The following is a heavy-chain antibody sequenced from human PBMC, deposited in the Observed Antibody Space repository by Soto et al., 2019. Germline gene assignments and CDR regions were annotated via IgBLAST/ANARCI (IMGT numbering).Heavy chain of an antibody. J-gene: IGHJ4*02. CDR1: GGSFSGYY. CDR3: ARADVDIVATIRGHYFDY. D-gene: IGHD5-12*01. Sequence: SETLSLTCAVYGGSFSGYYWSWIRQPPGKGLEWIGEINHSGSTNYNPSLKRRVTISVDTSKNQFSLKLSSVTAADTAVYYCARADVDIVATIRGHYFDYWGQGTLVTVSS. V-gene: IGHV4-34*01. CDR2: INHSGST.